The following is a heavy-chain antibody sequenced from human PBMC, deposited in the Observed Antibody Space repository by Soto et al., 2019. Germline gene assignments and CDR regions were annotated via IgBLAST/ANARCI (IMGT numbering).Heavy chain of an antibody. CDR2: VDHSGST. CDR3: ARYFHTYSGPPI. CDR1: GYVITSGYY. J-gene: IGHJ4*02. V-gene: IGHV4-38-2*01. D-gene: IGHD5-12*01. Sequence: SETLSLTCVVSGYVITSGYYWGWIRQPPGKGLEWIGTVDHSGSTYYDPSLQGRVTISIDASKNQFSLKLTSVTAADTALYYCARYFHTYSGPPIWGQGTLVTVSS.